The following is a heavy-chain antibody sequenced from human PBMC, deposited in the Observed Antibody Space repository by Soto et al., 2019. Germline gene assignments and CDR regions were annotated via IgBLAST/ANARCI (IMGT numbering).Heavy chain of an antibody. CDR3: ARDGVGATTYFGYFDY. CDR1: GFTFSGYD. CDR2: VRYDGSNI. Sequence: QVQLVESGGGVVQPGRSPRLSCGASGFTFSGYDMHWVRQAPGKGLDWVAVVRYDGSNIYYADSVKGRFTISRDNSKNTLYLQMNSLRAEDTAVYYCARDGVGATTYFGYFDYWGQGTLVTVSS. D-gene: IGHD1-26*01. J-gene: IGHJ4*02. V-gene: IGHV3-33*01.